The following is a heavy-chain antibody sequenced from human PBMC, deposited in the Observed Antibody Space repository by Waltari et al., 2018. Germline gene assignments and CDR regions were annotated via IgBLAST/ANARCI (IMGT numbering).Heavy chain of an antibody. V-gene: IGHV3-30-3*01. CDR1: GFPFRSYA. CDR2: ISYDGSNE. J-gene: IGHJ4*02. D-gene: IGHD2-21*02. CDR3: ARDRGAYCGGDCYYPY. Sequence: QVQLVESGGGVVQPGRSLRLSCAASGFPFRSYAMHWVRQAPGKGLEWVAVISYDGSNEYYADSVKGRFTISRDNSKNTLYLQMNSLRTEDTAVYYCARDRGAYCGGDCYYPYWGQGTLVTVSS.